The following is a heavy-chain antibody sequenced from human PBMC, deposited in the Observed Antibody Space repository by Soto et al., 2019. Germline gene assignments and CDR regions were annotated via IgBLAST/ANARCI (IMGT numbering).Heavy chain of an antibody. D-gene: IGHD2-21*02. V-gene: IGHV1-69*13. CDR3: ARSVVVTAKRPSWVDV. CDR1: GGTFSSYA. CDR2: IIPIFGTA. J-gene: IGHJ6*02. Sequence: SVKVSCKASGGTFSSYAISWVRQAPGQGLEWMGGIIPIFGTANYAQKFQGRVTITADESTSTAYMELSSLRSEDTAVYYCARSVVVTAKRPSWVDVSDQGTTVTVSS.